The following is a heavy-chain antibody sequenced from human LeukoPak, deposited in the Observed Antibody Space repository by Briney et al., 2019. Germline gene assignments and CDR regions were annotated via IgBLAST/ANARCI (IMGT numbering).Heavy chain of an antibody. CDR3: ARDSGFGYSSGWYDDYFDY. V-gene: IGHV3-48*04. CDR1: GFSFGTYS. CDR2: ISGGGGTT. J-gene: IGHJ4*02. D-gene: IGHD6-19*01. Sequence: GGSLRLSCAASGFSFGTYSMNWVRQAPGEGPEWISYISGGGGTTYYADSVKGRFSISRDYAKNSLYLQMNSLRAEDTAVYYCARDSGFGYSSGWYDDYFDYWGQGTLVTVSS.